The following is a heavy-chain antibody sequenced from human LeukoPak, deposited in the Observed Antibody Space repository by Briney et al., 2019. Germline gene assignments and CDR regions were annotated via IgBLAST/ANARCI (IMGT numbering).Heavy chain of an antibody. V-gene: IGHV1-24*01. CDR3: ASTRMYYYDSSGSIRCAFDI. CDR2: FDPEDGET. J-gene: IGHJ3*02. D-gene: IGHD3-22*01. Sequence: ASVKVSCKVSGYTLTELSMHWVRQAPGKGLEWMGGFDPEDGETIYAQKFQGRVTMTEDTSTDTAYMELSSLRSEDTAVYYCASTRMYYYDSSGSIRCAFDIWGQGTMVTVSS. CDR1: GYTLTELS.